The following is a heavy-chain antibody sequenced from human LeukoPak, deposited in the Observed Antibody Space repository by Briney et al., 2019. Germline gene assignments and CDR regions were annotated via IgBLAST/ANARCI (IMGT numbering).Heavy chain of an antibody. V-gene: IGHV3-48*03. CDR2: ISSSGSTI. Sequence: GGSLRLSCAASGFTFSSYEMNWVRQVPGKGLEWISYISSSGSTIYHADSVKGRFTISRDNAKNSLHLQMNSLRAEDTAVYYCMSYAGRSDDYWGQGTLVTVSS. CDR3: MSYAGRSDDY. J-gene: IGHJ4*02. CDR1: GFTFSSYE. D-gene: IGHD3-16*01.